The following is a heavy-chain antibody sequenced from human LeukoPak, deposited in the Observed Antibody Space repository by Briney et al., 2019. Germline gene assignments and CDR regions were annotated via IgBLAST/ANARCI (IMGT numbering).Heavy chain of an antibody. CDR3: ARPNITSYYDSRGYDAFDV. D-gene: IGHD3-22*01. V-gene: IGHV5-51*01. CDR2: IYPDDSDT. Sequence: GESLRISCKGSGYRFNAYWIAWVRQMPGKGLEWMGIIYPDDSDTRYSPSFQGQVTISADKSVRTAYLQWSSLKASDTAMYYCARPNITSYYDSRGYDAFDVWGQGTMVTVSS. J-gene: IGHJ3*01. CDR1: GYRFNAYW.